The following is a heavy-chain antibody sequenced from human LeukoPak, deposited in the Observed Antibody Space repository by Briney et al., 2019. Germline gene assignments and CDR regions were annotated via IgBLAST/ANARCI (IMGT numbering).Heavy chain of an antibody. V-gene: IGHV3-48*01. CDR2: TSGDSKVI. CDR1: GFTISSYW. J-gene: IGHJ6*02. D-gene: IGHD3-3*01. CDR3: GRDGGVAYGLDV. Sequence: GGSLRLSCAVSGFTISSYWMHWVRQAPGKGLEWVSFTSGDSKVIYYADSVKGRFTISRDNAKNSLYLQMNSLRADDTAVYYCGRDGGVAYGLDVWGQGTTVTVSS.